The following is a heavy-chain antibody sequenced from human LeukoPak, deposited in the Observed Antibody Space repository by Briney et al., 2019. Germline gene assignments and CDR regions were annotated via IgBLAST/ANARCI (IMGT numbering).Heavy chain of an antibody. J-gene: IGHJ4*02. Sequence: ASVKVSCKASGYTFTSYGISWVRQAPGQGLEWMGWISAYNGNTNYAQKLQGRVTMTTDTSTSTAYMELRSLRSDDTAVYYCARDLSPYGSGSPNPYWGQGTLVTVSS. CDR3: ARDLSPYGSGSPNPY. CDR2: ISAYNGNT. D-gene: IGHD3-10*01. CDR1: GYTFTSYG. V-gene: IGHV1-18*01.